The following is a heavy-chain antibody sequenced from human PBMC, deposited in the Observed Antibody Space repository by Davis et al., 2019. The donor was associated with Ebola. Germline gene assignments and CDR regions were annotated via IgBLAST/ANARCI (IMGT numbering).Heavy chain of an antibody. CDR2: INPNSGGT. D-gene: IGHD1-1*01. CDR1: GYTFTGYY. J-gene: IGHJ6*02. CDR3: ARDGRAPRMLYGMDV. V-gene: IGHV1-2*06. Sequence: AASVKVSCKASGYTFTGYYMHWVRQAPGQGLEWMGRINPNSGGTDYAQKFQGRVTMTRDTSISTAFMELGRLRSDDTAVYYCARDGRAPRMLYGMDVWGQGTTVTVSS.